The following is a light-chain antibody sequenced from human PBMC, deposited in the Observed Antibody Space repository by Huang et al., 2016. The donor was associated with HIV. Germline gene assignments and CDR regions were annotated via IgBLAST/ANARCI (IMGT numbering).Light chain of an antibody. J-gene: IGKJ1*01. Sequence: DIVMTQSPDSLAVSLGERATINCRSSQSVLYTSNNKNYFAWYQQKPGQPPNLLMYWASTRESGVPDRCSGSGSGTDFTLTISSLQAEDVAVYYCQQYYNTPQTFGQGTKVEIK. CDR3: QQYYNTPQT. CDR1: QSVLYTSNNKNY. V-gene: IGKV4-1*01. CDR2: WAS.